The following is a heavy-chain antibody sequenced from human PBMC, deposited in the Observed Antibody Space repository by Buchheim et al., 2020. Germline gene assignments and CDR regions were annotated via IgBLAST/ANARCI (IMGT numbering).Heavy chain of an antibody. CDR3: AKEITIFGVVIPINYYGMDV. Sequence: QVQLVESGGGVVQPGRSLRLSCAASGFTFSSYGMHWVRQAPGKGLEWVAVISYDGSNKYYADSVKGRFTISRDNSKKTLYLQMNSLRAEDTAVYYCAKEITIFGVVIPINYYGMDVWGQGTT. J-gene: IGHJ6*02. CDR1: GFTFSSYG. CDR2: ISYDGSNK. D-gene: IGHD3-3*01. V-gene: IGHV3-30*18.